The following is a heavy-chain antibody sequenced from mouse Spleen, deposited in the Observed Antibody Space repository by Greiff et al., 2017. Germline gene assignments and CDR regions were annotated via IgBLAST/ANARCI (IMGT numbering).Heavy chain of an antibody. D-gene: IGHD1-2*01. CDR3: ARSGKDYGYDY. CDR1: GYTFTSYW. V-gene: IGHV1-69*01. J-gene: IGHJ2*01. CDR2: IDPSDSYT. Sequence: QVHVKQPGAELVMPGASVKLSCKASGYTFTSYWMHWVKQRPGQGLEWIGEIDPSDSYTNYNQKFKGKATLTVDKSSSTAYMQLSSLTSEDSAVYYCARSGKDYGYDYWGQGTTLTVSS.